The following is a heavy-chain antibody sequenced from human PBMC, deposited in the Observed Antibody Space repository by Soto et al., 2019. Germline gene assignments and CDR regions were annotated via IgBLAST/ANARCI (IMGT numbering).Heavy chain of an antibody. D-gene: IGHD3-3*01. CDR2: ISYDGSNK. CDR3: ATGAGWGDDFWNAYYRFYYYMYV. CDR1: GFNFSNFG. J-gene: IGHJ6*03. Sequence: QVQLVESGGGVVQPGRSLRLSCEASGFNFSNFGMHWVRQAPGKGLEWVAVISYDGSNKYYADSVKGRFTISRDTSKRPLYMERNGLRTENTAVYYCATGAGWGDDFWNAYYRFYYYMYVWGKGPTVTVSS. V-gene: IGHV3-30*03.